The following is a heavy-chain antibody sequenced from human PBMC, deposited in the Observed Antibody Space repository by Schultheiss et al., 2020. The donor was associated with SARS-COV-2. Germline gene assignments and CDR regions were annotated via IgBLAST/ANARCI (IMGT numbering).Heavy chain of an antibody. CDR1: GGSFSGYY. CDR2: IYHSGNT. V-gene: IGHV4-34*01. J-gene: IGHJ4*02. D-gene: IGHD6-13*01. Sequence: SETLSLTCAVYGGSFSGYYWSWIRQPPGKGLEWIGEIYHSGNTNYNPSLKSRVTISVEKSKNQFSLKLSSVTAADTAVYYCAREGWQQLVDYWGQGTLVTVSS. CDR3: AREGWQQLVDY.